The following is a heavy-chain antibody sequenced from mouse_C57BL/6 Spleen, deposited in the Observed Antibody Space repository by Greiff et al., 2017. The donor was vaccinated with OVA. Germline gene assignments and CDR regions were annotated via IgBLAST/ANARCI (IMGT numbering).Heavy chain of an antibody. J-gene: IGHJ2*01. V-gene: IGHV3-6*01. D-gene: IGHD1-1*01. CDR1: GYSITSGYY. CDR2: ISYDGSN. CDR3: ARDGTTVGYYFDY. Sequence: ESGPGLVKPSQSLSLTCSVTGYSITSGYYWNWIRQFPGNKLEWMGYISYDGSNNYNPSLKNRISITRDTSKNQFFLKLNSVTTEDTATYYCARDGTTVGYYFDYWGQGTTLTVSS.